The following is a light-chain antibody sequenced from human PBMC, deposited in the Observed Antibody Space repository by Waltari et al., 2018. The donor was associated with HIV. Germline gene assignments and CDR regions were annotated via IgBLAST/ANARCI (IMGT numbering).Light chain of an antibody. J-gene: IGKJ4*02. CDR1: QNLSSAS. CDR2: GVS. V-gene: IGKV3-20*01. CDR3: QQYGSSTGRT. Sequence: VLTQSPAILSLSPGETGNISSRASQNLSSASFAWYQQNFGQPPRLLIFGVSLRAPGGPARFGGSGFRNDFTLTSSRLEADDFATYYGQQYGSSTGRTFGEGTKVE.